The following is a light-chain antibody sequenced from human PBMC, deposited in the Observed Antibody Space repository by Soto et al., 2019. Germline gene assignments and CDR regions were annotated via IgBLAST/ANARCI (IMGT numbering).Light chain of an antibody. CDR2: GAS. V-gene: IGKV3-20*01. CDR3: QQYGSSGT. J-gene: IGKJ1*01. Sequence: EIVLTQSPGTLSLSTGERATLSCRASQSVSNNYLAWYQQKPGQAPRLLIYGASNRATGIPDRFSDSGSGTDFTLTISRLEPEDCAVYYCQQYGSSGTFGQGTKVDIK. CDR1: QSVSNNY.